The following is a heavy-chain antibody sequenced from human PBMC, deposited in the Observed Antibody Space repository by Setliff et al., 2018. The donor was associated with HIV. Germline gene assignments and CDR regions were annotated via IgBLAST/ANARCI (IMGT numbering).Heavy chain of an antibody. CDR2: IHYSGST. V-gene: IGHV4-61*10. D-gene: IGHD6-19*01. Sequence: SETLSLTCTVSGGSISSGSYFWNWIRQPAGRGLEWIGYIHYSGSTNSNPSLKSRVTILVDTSKNQFSLKLSSVTAADTAVYYCASGGGGIVVAGTGGWFDPWSQGTLVTVSS. CDR1: GGSISSGSYF. J-gene: IGHJ5*02. CDR3: ASGGGGIVVAGTGGWFDP.